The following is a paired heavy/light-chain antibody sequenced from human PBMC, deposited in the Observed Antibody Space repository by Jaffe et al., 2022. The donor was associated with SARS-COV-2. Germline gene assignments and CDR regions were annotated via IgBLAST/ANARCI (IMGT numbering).Light chain of an antibody. CDR2: EVS. CDR1: SSDVGGYNY. Sequence: QSALTQPPSASGSPGQSVTISCTGTSSDVGGYNYVSWYQQHPGKAPKLMIYEVSKRPSGVPDRLSGSKSGNTASLTVSGLQAEDEADYYCRSYTGSNPLYVFGTGTKVTVL. CDR3: RSYTGSNPLYV. J-gene: IGLJ1*01. V-gene: IGLV2-8*01.
Heavy chain of an antibody. V-gene: IGHV3-7*01. J-gene: IGHJ4*02. D-gene: IGHD6-19*01. CDR3: AADDLPGASGY. CDR2: IKQDGSET. Sequence: EVQLVESGGGLVQPGGSLRLSCAVSGFTLSRHWMIWVRQAPGKGLEWVANIKQDGSETNYVDSVKGRFTISRDNAKNSLYLQMNSLRVEDTAVYFCAADDLPGASGYWGQGTLVTVSS. CDR1: GFTLSRHW.